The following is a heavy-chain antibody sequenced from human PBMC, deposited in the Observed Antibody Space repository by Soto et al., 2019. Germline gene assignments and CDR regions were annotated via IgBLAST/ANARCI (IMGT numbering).Heavy chain of an antibody. Sequence: ASVKVSCKASGYTFTSYDINWVRQATGQGLEWMGWMNPNSGNTGYAQKFQGRVTMTRNTSISTAYMELSSLRSEDTAVYYCARVRITMVRGGIPDYSYYSYMDALAQGTTVTVAS. CDR3: ARVRITMVRGGIPDYSYYSYMDA. J-gene: IGHJ6*03. CDR1: GYTFTSYD. V-gene: IGHV1-8*01. D-gene: IGHD3-10*01. CDR2: MNPNSGNT.